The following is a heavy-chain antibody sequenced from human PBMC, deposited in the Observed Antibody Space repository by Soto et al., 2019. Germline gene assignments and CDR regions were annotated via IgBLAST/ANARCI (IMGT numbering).Heavy chain of an antibody. Sequence: EVQLVESGGGLIQPGGSLRLSCAASGVTFSSNDMNWVRQAPGKGLEWVSLIYSGGSTYYADSVKGRFTISRDNSKNTLYLQMSSLRAEDTAVYYCATRPLLPGAPWGQGTMVTVSS. CDR1: GVTFSSND. CDR3: ATRPLLPGAP. V-gene: IGHV3-53*01. D-gene: IGHD3-22*01. J-gene: IGHJ3*01. CDR2: IYSGGST.